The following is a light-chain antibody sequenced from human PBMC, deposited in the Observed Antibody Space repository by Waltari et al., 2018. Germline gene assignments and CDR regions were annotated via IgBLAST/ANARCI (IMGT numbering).Light chain of an antibody. CDR1: QSLVHTDGHTY. J-gene: IGKJ1*01. CDR3: MQATNWPLT. CDR2: KVS. V-gene: IGKV2-30*02. Sequence: DVVMTQSPLSLPVSLGQPASISCRSSQSLVHTDGHTYLNWFQQRQGQSPRRLIYKVSNRDSGVPDRFSGSGSDTAFTLKISRVEAEDVGIYYCMQATNWPLTFGQGTKVEIQ.